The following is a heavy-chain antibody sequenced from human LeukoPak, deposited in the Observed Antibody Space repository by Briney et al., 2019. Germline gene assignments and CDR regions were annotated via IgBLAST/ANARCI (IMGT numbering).Heavy chain of an antibody. J-gene: IGHJ6*03. CDR2: INANSSYV. Sequence: GGSLRLSCAASGFTFSSYGMAWVRQAPGKGLERVSAINANSSYVYYTDSVRGRFTISRDNAKNSFFLQMDSLRAEDTAVYFCARGRTAGRNYYYYIDVWGKGTTVTISS. D-gene: IGHD3-10*01. CDR1: GFTFSSYG. CDR3: ARGRTAGRNYYYYIDV. V-gene: IGHV3-21*01.